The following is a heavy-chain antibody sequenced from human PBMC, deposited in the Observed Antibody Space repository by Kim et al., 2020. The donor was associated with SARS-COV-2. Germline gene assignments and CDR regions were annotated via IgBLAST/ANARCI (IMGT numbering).Heavy chain of an antibody. CDR1: RFTFDDDG. CDR3: ARDGRMAGAGTRLDA. V-gene: IGHV3-20*01. Sequence: GGSLRLSWAASRFTFDDDGMRWARQVPGKGLEWVSNFSCNGGRTGYADSVKGRFTISRDNAKNSLYVQMNSLRVVDTAVYNCARDGRMAGAGTRLDAWG. J-gene: IGHJ6*03. D-gene: IGHD6-19*01. CDR2: FSCNGGRT.